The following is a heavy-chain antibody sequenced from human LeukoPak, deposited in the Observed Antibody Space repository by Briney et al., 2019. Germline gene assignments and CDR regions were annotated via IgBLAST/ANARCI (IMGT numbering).Heavy chain of an antibody. Sequence: GGSLRLSCAASGFTFTTYGMHWVRQAPGKGLEWVAIIWNDGSNQYYADSVKGRFTISRDTSKNTLFLQMNSLRAEDTAVYYCTRGGLFTYDSSGYPIDFWGQGTLVTVSS. CDR2: IWNDGSNQ. CDR1: GFTFTTYG. J-gene: IGHJ4*02. V-gene: IGHV3-33*01. D-gene: IGHD3-22*01. CDR3: TRGGLFTYDSSGYPIDF.